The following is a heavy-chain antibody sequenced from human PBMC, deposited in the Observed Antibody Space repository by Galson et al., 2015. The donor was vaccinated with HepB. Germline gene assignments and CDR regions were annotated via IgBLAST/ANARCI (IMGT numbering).Heavy chain of an antibody. CDR2: INPNSGGT. V-gene: IGHV1-2*04. Sequence: SVKVSCKASGYTFTGYYMHWVRQAPGQGLEWMGWINPNSGGTNYAQKFQGWVTMTRDTSISTAYMELSRLRSDDSAVYYCARDRVNYYGSHPRFDPWGQGTLVTVSS. D-gene: IGHD3-10*01. CDR1: GYTFTGYY. CDR3: ARDRVNYYGSHPRFDP. J-gene: IGHJ5*02.